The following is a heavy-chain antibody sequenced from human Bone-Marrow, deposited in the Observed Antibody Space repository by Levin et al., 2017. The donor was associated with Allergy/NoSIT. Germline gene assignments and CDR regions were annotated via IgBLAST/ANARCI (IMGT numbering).Heavy chain of an antibody. D-gene: IGHD1-1*01. CDR2: INPRGGST. J-gene: IGHJ3*02. CDR1: GYSFTSHY. V-gene: IGHV1-46*01. Sequence: GASVKVSCKASGYSFTSHYLHWVRQAPGQGLEWMAIINPRGGSTTYAQKFQGRVTMTSDTSTSTVYMELSSLRSDDTAVYYCARDLSGGLPDAFDMWGQGTIVSVSS. CDR3: ARDLSGGLPDAFDM.